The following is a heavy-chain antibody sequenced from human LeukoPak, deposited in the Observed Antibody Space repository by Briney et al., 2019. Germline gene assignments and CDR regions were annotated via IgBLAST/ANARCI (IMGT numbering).Heavy chain of an antibody. Sequence: GGSLRLSCAASGFTFSNYGMHWVRQAPGKGLEWVAVISYDGSDKYYADSVKGRFTISRDNSKNTLYLQMNSLRTEDTAVYYCAKSHGDEYYYYYGMDVWGQGTTVTVSS. CDR2: ISYDGSDK. CDR1: GFTFSNYG. J-gene: IGHJ6*02. V-gene: IGHV3-30*18. D-gene: IGHD4-17*01. CDR3: AKSHGDEYYYYYGMDV.